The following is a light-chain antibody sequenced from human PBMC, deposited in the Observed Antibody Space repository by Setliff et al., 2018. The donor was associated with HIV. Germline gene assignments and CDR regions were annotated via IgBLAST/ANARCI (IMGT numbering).Light chain of an antibody. CDR1: TSDIGAFNS. J-gene: IGLJ1*01. Sequence: SALTQPAAVSGSPGQSITISCSGTTSDIGAFNSVSWYQQHPGKAPKHMIYDVDNRPSEISDRFSGSKSGTTASLTISGLQAEDEADYYCSSFTSSSTYVFGTGTKVTVL. CDR2: DVD. V-gene: IGLV2-14*03. CDR3: SSFTSSSTYV.